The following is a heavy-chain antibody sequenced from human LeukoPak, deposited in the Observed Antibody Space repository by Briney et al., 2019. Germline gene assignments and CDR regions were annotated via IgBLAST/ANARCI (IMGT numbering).Heavy chain of an antibody. V-gene: IGHV1-24*01. CDR1: GYTLTELS. CDR3: ATRWARYCSSTSCQPFDY. Sequence: APVKVSCKVSGYTLTELSMHWVRQAPGKGLEWMGGFDPEDGETIYAQKFQGRVTMTGDTSTDTAYMELSSLRSEDTAVYYCATRWARYCSSTSCQPFDYWGQGTLVTVSS. J-gene: IGHJ4*02. D-gene: IGHD2-2*01. CDR2: FDPEDGET.